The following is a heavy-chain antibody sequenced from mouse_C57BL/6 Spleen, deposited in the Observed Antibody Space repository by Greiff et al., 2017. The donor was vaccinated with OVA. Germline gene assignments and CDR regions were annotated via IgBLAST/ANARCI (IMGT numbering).Heavy chain of an antibody. J-gene: IGHJ2*01. CDR1: GFTFSDYG. Sequence: DVHLVESGGGLVKPGGSLKLSCAASGFTFSDYGMHWVRQAPEKGLEWVAYISSGSSTIYYEDKVKGRVTSTRDKAKNNRVLKMTRVRAEDTAMYYCARKPFDYWGQGTTLTVSS. CDR2: ISSGSSTI. CDR3: ARKPFDY. V-gene: IGHV5-17*01.